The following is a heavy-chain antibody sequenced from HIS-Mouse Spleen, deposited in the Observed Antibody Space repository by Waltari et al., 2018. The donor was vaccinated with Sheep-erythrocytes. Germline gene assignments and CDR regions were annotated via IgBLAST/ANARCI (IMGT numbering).Heavy chain of an antibody. D-gene: IGHD7-27*01. CDR2: IYHSGST. J-gene: IGHJ2*01. CDR3: ASQPNWGYWYFDL. CDR1: GYSISSGYY. Sequence: QVQLQESGPGLVKPSETLSLTCTVSGYSISSGYYWGWIRQPPGKGLGWIGSIYHSGSTYDTPSLKSRVTISVDTSKDQFSLQLSSVTAADTAVYYCASQPNWGYWYFDLWGRGTLVTVSS. V-gene: IGHV4-38-2*02.